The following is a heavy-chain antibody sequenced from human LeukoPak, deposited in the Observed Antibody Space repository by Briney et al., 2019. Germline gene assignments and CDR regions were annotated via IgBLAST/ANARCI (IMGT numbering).Heavy chain of an antibody. CDR2: IYSGGST. CDR3: ARAAVAGTSFDY. CDR1: GFTVSSNY. J-gene: IGHJ4*02. Sequence: GGSLRLSCAASGFTVSSNYMSWVRRAPGKGLEWVSVIYSGGSTYYADSVKGRFTISRDNSKNTLYLQMNSLRAEDTAVYYCARAAVAGTSFDYWGQGTLVTVSS. V-gene: IGHV3-66*01. D-gene: IGHD6-19*01.